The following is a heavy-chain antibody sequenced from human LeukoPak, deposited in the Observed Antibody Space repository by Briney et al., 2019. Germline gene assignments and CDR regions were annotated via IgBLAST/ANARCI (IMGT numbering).Heavy chain of an antibody. Sequence: PGGSLRLSCAASGFTFSSYWMSWVRQAPGKGLEWVANIKQDGSEKYYVDSVKGRFTISRDNAKNSLYLQMNSPRAEDTAVYYCARDSAMITFGGVIVIPGLADYWGQGTLVTVSS. V-gene: IGHV3-7*01. CDR1: GFTFSSYW. CDR3: ARDSAMITFGGVIVIPGLADY. J-gene: IGHJ4*02. CDR2: IKQDGSEK. D-gene: IGHD3-16*02.